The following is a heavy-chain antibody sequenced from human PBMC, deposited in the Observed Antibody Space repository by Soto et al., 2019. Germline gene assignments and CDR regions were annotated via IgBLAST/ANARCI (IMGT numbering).Heavy chain of an antibody. CDR3: ALYDSGPGYFDY. CDR1: GYTFISYG. J-gene: IGHJ4*02. D-gene: IGHD3-22*01. CDR2: ITPYNGNT. V-gene: IGHV1-18*01. Sequence: QVQLLQSGAEVKKPGASVKVSCKTSGYTFISYGISWVRQAPGQGLEWMGWITPYNGNTHYAQKLQGRVTLTTDTTTSTAYMELRSLRSDDTAVYYCALYDSGPGYFDYWVQGTMVTVSS.